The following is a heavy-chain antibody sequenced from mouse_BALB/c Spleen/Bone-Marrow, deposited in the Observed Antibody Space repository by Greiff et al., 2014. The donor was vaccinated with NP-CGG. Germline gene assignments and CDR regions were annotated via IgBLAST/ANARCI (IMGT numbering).Heavy chain of an antibody. CDR1: GYTFTSYW. V-gene: IGHV1-5*01. Sequence: VQLKQSGTVLARPGASVKMSCKASGYTFTSYWMHWVKQRPGQGLEWIGAIYPGNSDTSYDQKFKGKAKLTAVTSTSTAYMELSSLTNEDSAVYYCTGAMITRAWFAYWGQGTLVTVSA. J-gene: IGHJ3*01. CDR3: TGAMITRAWFAY. CDR2: IYPGNSDT. D-gene: IGHD2-4*01.